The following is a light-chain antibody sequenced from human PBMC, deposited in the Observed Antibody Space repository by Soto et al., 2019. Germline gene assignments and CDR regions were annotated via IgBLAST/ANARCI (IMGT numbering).Light chain of an antibody. J-gene: IGLJ2*01. CDR1: SSNIGGGYD. CDR3: QSYDSRLSLV. Sequence: QYVLTQPPSVSGAPGQRVTISCTGSSSNIGGGYDVHWYQQLPGTAPKLLINGNTNRPSGVPDRFSASKSGTSASLAITGLQAEDEADYYCQSYDSRLSLVFGGGTKVTVL. V-gene: IGLV1-40*01. CDR2: GNT.